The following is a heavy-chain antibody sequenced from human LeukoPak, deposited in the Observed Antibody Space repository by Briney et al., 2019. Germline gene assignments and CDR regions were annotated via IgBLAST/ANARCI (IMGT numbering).Heavy chain of an antibody. D-gene: IGHD3-10*01. CDR1: GYTFTGYY. CDR2: INPNSGGT. J-gene: IGHJ5*02. CDR3: ARGGQYYYGSGSYYNVGIVLNWFDP. V-gene: IGHV1-2*02. Sequence: GASVKVSCKASGYTFTGYYMHWVRQAPGQGLEWMGLINPNSGGTNYAQKFQGRVTMTRDTSISTAYMELSRLRSDDTAVYYCARGGQYYYGSGSYYNVGIVLNWFDPWGQGTLVTVSS.